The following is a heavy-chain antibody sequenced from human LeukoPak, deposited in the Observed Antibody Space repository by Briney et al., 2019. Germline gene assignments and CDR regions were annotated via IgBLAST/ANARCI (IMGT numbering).Heavy chain of an antibody. D-gene: IGHD1-26*01. Sequence: LSLTCTVSGGSISSNSDYWGWIRQAPGKGLEWVSYISSSGSHTNYADSVTGRFTISRNNAKKSLHLQMNSLRAEDTAVYYCARHPDGSLSLDYWGQGTLVTVSS. CDR1: GGSISSNSDY. J-gene: IGHJ4*02. V-gene: IGHV3-11*03. CDR2: ISSSGSHT. CDR3: ARHPDGSLSLDY.